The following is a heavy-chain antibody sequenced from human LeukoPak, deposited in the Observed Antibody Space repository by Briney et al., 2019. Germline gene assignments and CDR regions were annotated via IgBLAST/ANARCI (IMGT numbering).Heavy chain of an antibody. V-gene: IGHV3-7*01. D-gene: IGHD3-16*01. CDR2: IKQDGSEK. CDR1: GFTFSSYA. Sequence: GGSLRLSCAASGFTFSSYAMHWVRQAPGKGLEWVANIKQDGSEKYYVDSVKGRFTISRDNAKNSLYLQMNSLRAEDTAVYYCARVRTPFDYWGQGTLVTVSS. J-gene: IGHJ4*02. CDR3: ARVRTPFDY.